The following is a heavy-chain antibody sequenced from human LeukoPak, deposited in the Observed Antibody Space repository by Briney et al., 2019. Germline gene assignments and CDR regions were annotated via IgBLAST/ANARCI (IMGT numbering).Heavy chain of an antibody. V-gene: IGHV4-34*01. D-gene: IGHD1-20*01. CDR3: ARGLGXXGPPLDY. Sequence: SETLSLTCAVYGGSFSGYYWSWIRQPPGKGLEWIGEINHSGSTNYNPSLKSRVTISLDTSTHQFSLKLSSVTAADTDVYYCARGLGXXGPPLDYRGQGTLVTVS. J-gene: IGHJ4*02. CDR1: GGSFSGYY. CDR2: INHSGST.